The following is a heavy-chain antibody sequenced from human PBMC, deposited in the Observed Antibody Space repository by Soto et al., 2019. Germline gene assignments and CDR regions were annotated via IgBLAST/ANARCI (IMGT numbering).Heavy chain of an antibody. CDR1: GESFSGYY. CDR2: INDSGST. V-gene: IGHV4-34*01. Sequence: QVQLQQRGAGLLKPSETLSLTCVVDGESFSGYYWTWIRQPPGKGLEWIGEINDSGSTNHKPSLKSRVTMSIDTSKNQFSLNLRSVTAADTGVYYCAKGGRFPEARYYFLDVWGSGTTVTVSS. D-gene: IGHD3-3*01. J-gene: IGHJ6*03. CDR3: AKGGRFPEARYYFLDV.